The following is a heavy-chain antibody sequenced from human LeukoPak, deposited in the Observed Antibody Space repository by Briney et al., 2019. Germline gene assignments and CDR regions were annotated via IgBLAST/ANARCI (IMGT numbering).Heavy chain of an antibody. V-gene: IGHV3-23*01. Sequence: GGSLRLSCEASGFTFNSYGMSWVRQAPGQGLEWVSGISGSGNNIYYADSVKGRFTISRDNSKNTLYLQMISLRAEDTAVYYCARDHYNSFDYWGQGALVTVSS. D-gene: IGHD1-1*01. CDR3: ARDHYNSFDY. CDR2: ISGSGNNI. CDR1: GFTFNSYG. J-gene: IGHJ4*02.